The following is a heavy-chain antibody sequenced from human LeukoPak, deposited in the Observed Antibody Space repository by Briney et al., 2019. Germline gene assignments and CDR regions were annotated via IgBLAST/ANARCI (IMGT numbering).Heavy chain of an antibody. D-gene: IGHD3-9*01. CDR3: AKSKTYDILTGYYPDAFDI. J-gene: IGHJ3*02. CDR1: GFTFSSYS. Sequence: GGSLRLSCAASGFTFSSYSMNWVRQAPGKGLEWVSYISDSSSHMYYEDSVKGRFTISRDNAKNSLYLQMNSLRAEDTAVYYCAKSKTYDILTGYYPDAFDIWGQGTMVTVSS. V-gene: IGHV3-21*01. CDR2: ISDSSSHM.